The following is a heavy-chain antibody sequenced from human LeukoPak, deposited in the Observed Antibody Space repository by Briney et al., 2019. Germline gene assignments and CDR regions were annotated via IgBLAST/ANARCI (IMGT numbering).Heavy chain of an antibody. CDR1: GFTFSSYS. CDR3: ARDREYGFGKLHLLNWFDP. CDR2: ISSSSSYI. V-gene: IGHV3-21*01. D-gene: IGHD3-10*01. Sequence: GGSLRLSCAASGFTFSSYSVNWVRQAPGKGLEWVSSISSSSSYIYYADSVKGRFTISRDNAKNSLYLQMNSLRAEDTAVYYCARDREYGFGKLHLLNWFDPWGQGTLVTVSS. J-gene: IGHJ5*02.